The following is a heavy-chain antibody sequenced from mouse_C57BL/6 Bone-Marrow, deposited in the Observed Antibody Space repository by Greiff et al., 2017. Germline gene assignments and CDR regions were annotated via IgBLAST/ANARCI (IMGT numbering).Heavy chain of an antibody. D-gene: IGHD2-1*01. CDR1: GYTFTSYW. J-gene: IGHJ4*01. CDR2: IDPSDSET. CDR3: AGGGNYRAYAMDY. Sequence: QVQLQQPGAELVRPGSSVKLSCKASGYTFTSYWMHWVKQRPIQGLEWIGNIDPSDSETHYNQKFKDKATLTVDKSYSTAYMQLSSLTSEDSAVYYCAGGGNYRAYAMDYWGQGTSVTVSS. V-gene: IGHV1-52*01.